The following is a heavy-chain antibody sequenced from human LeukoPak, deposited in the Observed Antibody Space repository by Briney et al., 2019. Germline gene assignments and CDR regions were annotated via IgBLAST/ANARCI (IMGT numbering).Heavy chain of an antibody. CDR3: ARAPPRYFDWLLTSFDY. J-gene: IGHJ4*02. CDR2: IKSNRGRT. Sequence: SMKASSLASAYTSTNKYMHWVRQAPGQGIEWMGSIKSNRGRTNYEKKFQGTVTITTGPSISPTYMEMSRLRSDDTAVYYCARAPPRYFDWLLTSFDYWGQGTLVTVPS. CDR1: AYTSTNKY. V-gene: IGHV1-2*02. D-gene: IGHD3-9*01.